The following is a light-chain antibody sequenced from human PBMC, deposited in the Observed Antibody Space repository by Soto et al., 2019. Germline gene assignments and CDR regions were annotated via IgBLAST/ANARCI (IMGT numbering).Light chain of an antibody. CDR3: QQYGSSGT. CDR1: QSVSSSF. J-gene: IGKJ1*01. Sequence: ENVLTQSPGTLSLSPGDRATLSCRASQSVSSSFLAWYQQKPGQAPRLLIYGASNRASGIPDRFSGSGSGTDFTLTITRLEPGDFAVYYCQQYGSSGTFGQGTKVEIK. CDR2: GAS. V-gene: IGKV3-20*01.